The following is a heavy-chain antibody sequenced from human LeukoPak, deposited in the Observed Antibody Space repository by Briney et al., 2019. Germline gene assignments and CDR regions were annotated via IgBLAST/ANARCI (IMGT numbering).Heavy chain of an antibody. J-gene: IGHJ3*02. V-gene: IGHV4-30-4*01. CDR2: IHYTGRT. D-gene: IGHD5-12*01. CDR1: GGSISSGDYF. Sequence: SQTLSLTCNVSGGSISSGDYFWNWIRQPPGKGLEWLGYIHYTGRTYYNPSLQSRVTMSVDTSKSQFSLRLSSVTAADTAVYYCARSTTPGYSGYGGALDAFDIWGQGTMVTVSS. CDR3: ARSTTPGYSGYGGALDAFDI.